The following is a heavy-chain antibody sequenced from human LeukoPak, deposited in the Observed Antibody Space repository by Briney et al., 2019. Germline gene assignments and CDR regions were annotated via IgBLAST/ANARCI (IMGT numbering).Heavy chain of an antibody. CDR2: IKSKTDGGTT. V-gene: IGHV3-15*01. Sequence: GGSLRLSCAASGFTFSNAWMSWVRQAPGKGLEWVGRIKSKTDGGTTDYAAPVKGRFTISRDDSKNTLYLQMNSLKTEDTAVYYCTTDAVGHSYGLPTPYYFDYWGQGTLVTVSS. CDR1: GFTFSNAW. CDR3: TTDAVGHSYGLPTPYYFDY. J-gene: IGHJ4*02. D-gene: IGHD5-18*01.